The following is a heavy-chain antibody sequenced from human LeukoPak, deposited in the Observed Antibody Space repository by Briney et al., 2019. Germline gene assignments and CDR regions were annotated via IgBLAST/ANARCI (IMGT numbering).Heavy chain of an antibody. CDR1: GFTFSSYS. Sequence: PRGSLRLSCAASGFTFSSYSMNWVRQAPGKGLEWVSYISSSSSTIYYADSVKGRFTISRDNAKNSLYLQMNSLRAEDTAVYYCARDGRVAPLVYWGQGTLVTVSS. J-gene: IGHJ4*02. V-gene: IGHV3-48*01. D-gene: IGHD1-26*01. CDR3: ARDGRVAPLVY. CDR2: ISSSSSTI.